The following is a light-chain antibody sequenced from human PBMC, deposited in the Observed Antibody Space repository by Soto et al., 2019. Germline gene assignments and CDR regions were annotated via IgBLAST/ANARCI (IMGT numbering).Light chain of an antibody. CDR1: QSVSSSF. Sequence: ESVLAQSPGTLSLSPGERATLSCRASQSVSSSFLAWYQQKPGQAPRLLIYGASRRATGIPDRYSGSGSGTVITLTIRRLAHEDSVVYYCQQYSSSFTFGPGTRLEIK. V-gene: IGKV3-20*01. J-gene: IGKJ5*01. CDR3: QQYSSSFT. CDR2: GAS.